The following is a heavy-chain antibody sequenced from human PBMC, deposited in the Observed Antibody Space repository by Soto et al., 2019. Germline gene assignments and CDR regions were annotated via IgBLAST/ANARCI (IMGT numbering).Heavy chain of an antibody. Sequence: SVKVSCKASGGTFSSYATSWVRQAPGQGLEWMGGIIPIFGTANYAQKFQGRVTITADKSTSTAYMELSSLRSEDTAVYYCASPYYGSGSYPYYYAMDVWGQGTTVTVSS. CDR1: GGTFSSYA. CDR3: ASPYYGSGSYPYYYAMDV. D-gene: IGHD3-10*01. CDR2: IIPIFGTA. V-gene: IGHV1-69*06. J-gene: IGHJ6*02.